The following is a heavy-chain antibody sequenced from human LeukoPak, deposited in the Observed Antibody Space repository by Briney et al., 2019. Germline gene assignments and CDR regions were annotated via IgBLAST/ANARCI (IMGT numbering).Heavy chain of an antibody. CDR3: AKSSRKLTYYYGSGSFKWFDP. D-gene: IGHD3-10*01. Sequence: GGSLRLSCAASGFTFSSYAMSWVRQAPGKGLEWVSAISGSGGSTYYADSVKGRFTISRDNSKNTLYLQINSMRAEDTAVYYCAKSSRKLTYYYGSGSFKWFDPWGQGTLVTVSS. J-gene: IGHJ5*02. CDR1: GFTFSSYA. V-gene: IGHV3-23*01. CDR2: ISGSGGST.